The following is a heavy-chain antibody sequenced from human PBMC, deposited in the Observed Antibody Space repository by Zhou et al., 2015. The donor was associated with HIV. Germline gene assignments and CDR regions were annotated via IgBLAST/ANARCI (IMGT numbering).Heavy chain of an antibody. CDR1: GYTFTGYY. CDR2: INPNSGGT. Sequence: QVQLVQSGAEVKKPGASVKVSCKASGYTFTGYYMHWVRQAPGQGLEWMGWINPNSGGTNYAQKFQGRVTMTTDTSTSTAYMELRSLRSDDTAVYYCARGGTSTGDGVLGTFDLWGLGTLVTVSS. J-gene: IGHJ2*01. V-gene: IGHV1-2*02. D-gene: IGHD2-8*02. CDR3: ARGGTSTGDGVLGTFDL.